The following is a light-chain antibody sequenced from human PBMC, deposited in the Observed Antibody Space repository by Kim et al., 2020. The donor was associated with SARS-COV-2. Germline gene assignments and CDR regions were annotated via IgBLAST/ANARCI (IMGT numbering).Light chain of an antibody. Sequence: SSELTQDPAVSVALGQTVRITCQGDSLRRYYTSWYQRKPGQAPVLVIYGKNNRPSGIPDRFSGSSSGDKASLTITGAQAEDEADYYCQSRDSSGNVVFGGGTQLTVL. V-gene: IGLV3-19*01. CDR2: GKN. CDR1: SLRRYY. CDR3: QSRDSSGNVV. J-gene: IGLJ2*01.